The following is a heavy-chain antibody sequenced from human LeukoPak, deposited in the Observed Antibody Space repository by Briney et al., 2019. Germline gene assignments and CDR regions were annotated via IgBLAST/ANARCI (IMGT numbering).Heavy chain of an antibody. CDR3: ARDLDHGGNSVWYFDL. D-gene: IGHD4-23*01. CDR2: VYYRGST. V-gene: IGHV4-59*01. Sequence: SETLSLTCTISGGSLTSYYWSWIRQPPGKGLEWIGYVYYRGSTYYNPSLKSRVTISVDTSKKQFSLKLTSVTAADTAVYYCARDLDHGGNSVWYFDLWGQGTLVTVSS. CDR1: GGSLTSYY. J-gene: IGHJ2*01.